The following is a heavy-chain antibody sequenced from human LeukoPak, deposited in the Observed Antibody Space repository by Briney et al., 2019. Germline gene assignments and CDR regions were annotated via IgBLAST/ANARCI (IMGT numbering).Heavy chain of an antibody. CDR3: ARDRIQEWSDAFDI. CDR1: GYTFTSYG. V-gene: IGHV1-18*01. Sequence: GASXKVSCKASGYTFTSYGISWVRQAPGQGLEWMGWISAYNGNTNYAQKLQGRVTMTTDTSTSTAYMEPRSLRSDDTAVYYCARDRIQEWSDAFDIWGQGTMVTVSS. D-gene: IGHD3-3*01. CDR2: ISAYNGNT. J-gene: IGHJ3*02.